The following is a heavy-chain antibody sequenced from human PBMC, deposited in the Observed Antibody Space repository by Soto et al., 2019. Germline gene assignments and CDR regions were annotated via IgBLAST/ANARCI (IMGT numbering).Heavy chain of an antibody. CDR2: IYYSGNT. Sequence: SDTLSLTCTVSGNSISSGGYYWSLIRQHPGKGLEWIGYIYYSGNTYYNPSLTSRITISVDTSKNQFSLKLTSVTAADTAVYYCARVATFNAYDWGTYRYSNFDFWGHGILVT. D-gene: IGHD3-16*02. CDR3: ARVATFNAYDWGTYRYSNFDF. V-gene: IGHV4-31*03. J-gene: IGHJ4*01. CDR1: GNSISSGGYY.